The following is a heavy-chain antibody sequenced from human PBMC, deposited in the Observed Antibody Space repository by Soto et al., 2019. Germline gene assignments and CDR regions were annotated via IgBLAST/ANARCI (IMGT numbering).Heavy chain of an antibody. CDR3: ARPGRPNWNYGWFEP. J-gene: IGHJ5*02. V-gene: IGHV1-69*02. Sequence: SLKVSCKTSGYTFSSYTISCVRQTPGQGLEWMGRIIPILGIANYAQKFQGRVTITADKSTSTAYMELSSVTAADTAVYYCARPGRPNWNYGWFEPWGQGTLVTVSS. CDR1: GYTFSSYT. D-gene: IGHD1-7*01. CDR2: IIPILGIA.